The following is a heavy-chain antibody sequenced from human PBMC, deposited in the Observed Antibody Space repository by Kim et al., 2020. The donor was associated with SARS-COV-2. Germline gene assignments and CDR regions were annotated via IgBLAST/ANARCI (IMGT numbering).Heavy chain of an antibody. J-gene: IGHJ5*02. CDR1: GYTFTSYD. CDR2: MNPNSGNT. CDR3: ARVGKLSRGVLLWFGDPKGRFDP. V-gene: IGHV1-8*01. D-gene: IGHD3-10*01. Sequence: ASVKVSCKASGYTFTSYDINWVRQATGQGLEWMGWMNPNSGNTGYAQKFQGRVTMTRNTSISTAYMELSSLRSEDTAVYYCARVGKLSRGVLLWFGDPKGRFDPWGQGTLVTVSS.